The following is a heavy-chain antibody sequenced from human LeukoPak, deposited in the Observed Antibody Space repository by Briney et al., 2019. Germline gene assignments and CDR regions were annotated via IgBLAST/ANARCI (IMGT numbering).Heavy chain of an antibody. CDR3: AKGRFAGIVVPAAIFDY. V-gene: IGHV3-23*01. D-gene: IGHD2-2*01. Sequence: GGSLRLSCAASGFTFSSCAMSWVRQAPGKGLEWVSAISGSGGSTYYADSVKGRFTISRDNSKNTLYLQMNSLRAEDTAVYYCAKGRFAGIVVPAAIFDYWGQGTLVTVSS. CDR1: GFTFSSCA. CDR2: ISGSGGST. J-gene: IGHJ4*02.